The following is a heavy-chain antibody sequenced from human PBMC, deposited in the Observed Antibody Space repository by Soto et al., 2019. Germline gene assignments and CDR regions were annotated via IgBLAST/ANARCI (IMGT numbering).Heavy chain of an antibody. CDR3: ARDARGIRSPFAFDI. V-gene: IGHV4-30-4*01. CDR2: IYYSGNT. CDR1: GGSISSGYYY. J-gene: IGHJ3*02. D-gene: IGHD3-10*01. Sequence: SETLSLTCSVSGGSISSGYYYWSWIRQPPGKGLEWIGNIYYSGNTYYNPSLKSRLIISIDTSKNQFSLKLSSVTAADTAVYYCARDARGIRSPFAFDIWGQGTMVTVSS.